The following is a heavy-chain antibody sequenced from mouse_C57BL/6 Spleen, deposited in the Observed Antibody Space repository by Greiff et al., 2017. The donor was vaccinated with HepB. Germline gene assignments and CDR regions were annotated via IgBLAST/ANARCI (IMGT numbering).Heavy chain of an antibody. D-gene: IGHD1-1*02. Sequence: EVQLQQSGPELVKPGASVKISCKASGYTFTDYYMNWVKQSHGKSLEWIGDINPNNGGTSYNQKFKGKATLTVDKSSSTAYMELRSLTSEDSAVYYCARASYGYWFAYWGQGTPVTVSA. CDR3: ARASYGYWFAY. V-gene: IGHV1-26*01. J-gene: IGHJ3*01. CDR2: INPNNGGT. CDR1: GYTFTDYY.